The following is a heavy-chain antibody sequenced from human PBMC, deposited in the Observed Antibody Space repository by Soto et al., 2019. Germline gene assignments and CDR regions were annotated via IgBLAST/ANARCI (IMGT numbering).Heavy chain of an antibody. V-gene: IGHV4-39*07. CDR2: VYYSGST. CDR3: ARGKRWLQFPFDY. Sequence: SETLSLTCDVSGGSIDNSHSFWGWVRQPPGRGLEFLGSVYYSGSTNYNPSLKSRVTISVDTSKNQFSLKLSSVTAADTAVYYCARGKRWLQFPFDYWGQGTLVTVSS. CDR1: GGSIDNSHSF. J-gene: IGHJ4*02. D-gene: IGHD5-12*01.